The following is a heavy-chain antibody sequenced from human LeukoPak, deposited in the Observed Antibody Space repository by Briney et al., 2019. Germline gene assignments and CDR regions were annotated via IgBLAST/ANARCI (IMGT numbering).Heavy chain of an antibody. CDR3: ARVACTGNSCRPYHYYGMDV. D-gene: IGHD2-15*01. CDR2: ISGGGGNT. CDR1: KFAFSSYA. V-gene: IGHV3-23*01. Sequence: GGSLRLSCAASKFAFSSYAMSWVRQAPGKGLEWVSAISGGGGNTYYADSVKGRFTISRDNSKNTLYLQMNSLRAEDTAVYFCARVACTGNSCRPYHYYGMDVWGQGTTVTVSS. J-gene: IGHJ6*02.